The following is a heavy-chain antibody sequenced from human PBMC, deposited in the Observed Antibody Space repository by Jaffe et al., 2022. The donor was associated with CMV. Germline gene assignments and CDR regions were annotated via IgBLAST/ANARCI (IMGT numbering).Heavy chain of an antibody. CDR1: GGSFSGYY. CDR2: INHSGST. V-gene: IGHV4-34*01. D-gene: IGHD5-18*01. Sequence: QVQLQQWGAGLLKPSETLSLTCAVYGGSFSGYYWSWIRQPPGKGLEWIGEINHSGSTNYNPSLKSRVTISVDTSKNQFSLKLSSVTAADTAVYYCASLGQGYSYGYLGVWGQGTLVTVSS. J-gene: IGHJ4*02. CDR3: ASLGQGYSYGYLGV.